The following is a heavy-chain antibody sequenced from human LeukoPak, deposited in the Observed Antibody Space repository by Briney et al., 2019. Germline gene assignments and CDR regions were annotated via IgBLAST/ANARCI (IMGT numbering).Heavy chain of an antibody. CDR1: GGTFSSYA. J-gene: IGHJ4*02. D-gene: IGHD3-22*01. CDR3: ARDVTSSGYYGTFDY. Sequence: GVSVKVSCKASGGTFSSYAISWVRQAPGQGLEWMGRIIPILGIANYAQKFQGRVTITADKSTSTAYMELSSLRSEDTAVYYCARDVTSSGYYGTFDYWGQGTLVTVSS. V-gene: IGHV1-69*04. CDR2: IIPILGIA.